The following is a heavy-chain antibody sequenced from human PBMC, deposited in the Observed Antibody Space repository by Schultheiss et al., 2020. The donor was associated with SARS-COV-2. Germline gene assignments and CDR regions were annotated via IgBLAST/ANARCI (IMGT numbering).Heavy chain of an antibody. Sequence: SETLSLTCAVYGGSFSGYYWSWIRQPPGKGLEWIGYIYYSGSTNYNPSLKSRVTMSVDTSKNQFSLKLSSVTAADTAVYYCARDVYVWGKGTTVTVSS. J-gene: IGHJ6*04. CDR2: IYYSGST. CDR1: GGSFSGYY. CDR3: ARDVYV. V-gene: IGHV4-59*12.